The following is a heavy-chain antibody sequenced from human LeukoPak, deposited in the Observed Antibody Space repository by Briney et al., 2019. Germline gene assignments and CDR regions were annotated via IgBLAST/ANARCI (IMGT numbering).Heavy chain of an antibody. V-gene: IGHV4-39*01. CDR3: ARGTRVGATAAFDI. CDR2: IYYSGST. Sequence: SETLSLTCTVSGGSISSSSYYWGWIRQPPGKGLEWIGSIYYSGSTYYNPSLKSRVTISVDTSKNQFSLKLSSVNAADTAVYYCARGTRVGATAAFDIWGQGTMVTVSS. CDR1: GGSISSSSYY. J-gene: IGHJ3*02. D-gene: IGHD1-26*01.